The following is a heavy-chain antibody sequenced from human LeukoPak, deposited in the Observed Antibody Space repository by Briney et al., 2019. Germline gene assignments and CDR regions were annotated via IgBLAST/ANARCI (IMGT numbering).Heavy chain of an antibody. J-gene: IGHJ4*02. V-gene: IGHV1-2*02. CDR1: GYTFTGYY. CDR3: ASRGMEGATTVDY. Sequence: ASVTVSCKASGYTFTGYYMHWVRQAPGQGLEWMGWINPNSGGTNYAQKFQGRVTMTRDTSISTAYMEPSRLRSDDTAVYYCASRGMEGATTVDYWGQGNLVSVSS. CDR2: INPNSGGT. D-gene: IGHD1-26*01.